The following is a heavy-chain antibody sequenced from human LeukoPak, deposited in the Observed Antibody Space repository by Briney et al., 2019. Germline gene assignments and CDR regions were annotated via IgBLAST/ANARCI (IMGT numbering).Heavy chain of an antibody. CDR1: GDSISSYY. V-gene: IGHV4-4*07. CDR2: IYTTGST. CDR3: ARGIAAAAKQGGFDF. Sequence: SETQSLTCTVSGDSISSYYWSWIRQPAGKGLEWIGRIYTTGSTNYNPSLKSRVTMSVDTSRNQFSLKLSSVTAADTAVYYCARGIAAAAKQGGFDFWGQGTLVTVSS. J-gene: IGHJ4*02. D-gene: IGHD6-13*01.